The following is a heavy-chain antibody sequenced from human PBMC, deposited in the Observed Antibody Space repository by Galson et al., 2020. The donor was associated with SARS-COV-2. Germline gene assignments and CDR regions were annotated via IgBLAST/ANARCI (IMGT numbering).Heavy chain of an antibody. CDR3: ARAAVVVAAKTQGWFDP. CDR2: IYHSGGT. Sequence: ASETLSLTCAVSGGSISSGGYSWSWIRQPPGRGLEWIGHIYHSGGTYYNPSLKSRVTISGDRSKNQFSLKLSSVTAADTAVYYCARAAVVVAAKTQGWFDPWGQGTLVTVSS. CDR1: GGSISSGGYS. V-gene: IGHV4-30-2*01. D-gene: IGHD2-15*01. J-gene: IGHJ5*02.